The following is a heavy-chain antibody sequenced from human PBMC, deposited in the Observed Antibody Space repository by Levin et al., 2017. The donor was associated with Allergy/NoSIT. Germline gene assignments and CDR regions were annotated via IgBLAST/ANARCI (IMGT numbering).Heavy chain of an antibody. J-gene: IGHJ6*02. V-gene: IGHV3-9*01. D-gene: IGHD3-10*01. CDR2: ISWNSGSI. Sequence: SLKISCSTSGFSFGDCAMHWVRQAPGKGLEWVSSISWNSGSIGYADSVKGRFTISRDNAKNSLYLAVNSLRAEDTALYYCAKDFYGGVREIEVWGQGTTVTVSS. CDR1: GFSFGDCA. CDR3: AKDFYGGVREIEV.